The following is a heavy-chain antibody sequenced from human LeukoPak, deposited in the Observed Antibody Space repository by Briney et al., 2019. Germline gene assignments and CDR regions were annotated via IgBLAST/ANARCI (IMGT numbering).Heavy chain of an antibody. CDR1: GFTFSSYS. CDR2: INHSGST. J-gene: IGHJ6*02. Sequence: SGGSLRLSCAASGFTFSSYSMNWVRQAPGKGLEWIGEINHSGSTNYNPSLKSRVTISVDTSKNQFSLKLSSVTAADTAVYYCARGRGIAALGGVWGQGTTVTVSS. CDR3: ARGRGIAALGGV. D-gene: IGHD6-13*01. V-gene: IGHV4-34*01.